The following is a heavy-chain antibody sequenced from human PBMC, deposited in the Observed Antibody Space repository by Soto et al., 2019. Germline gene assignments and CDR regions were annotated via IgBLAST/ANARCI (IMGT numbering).Heavy chain of an antibody. CDR1: KFTFSNYG. D-gene: IGHD4-17*01. V-gene: IGHV3-33*01. CDR2: IWYDGSNK. Sequence: QVQLVESGGAVVQPGRSLRVSCAASKFTFSNYGMHWVRQAPCQGLAWVAFIWYDGSNKYYADSVRGRFTISRDNSKKELYLEMNILGKEDTVLYYWGRGSGHTPVTINDNWGQGTLVTV. J-gene: IGHJ4*02. CDR3: GRGSGHTPVTINDN.